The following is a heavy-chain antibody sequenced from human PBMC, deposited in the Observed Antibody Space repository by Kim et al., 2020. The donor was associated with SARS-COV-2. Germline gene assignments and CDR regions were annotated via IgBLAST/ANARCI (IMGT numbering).Heavy chain of an antibody. CDR1: GYSFTSYW. V-gene: IGHV5-51*01. D-gene: IGHD6-13*01. CDR2: IYPGDSDT. Sequence: GESLKISCKGSGYSFTSYWIGWVRQMPGKGLEWMGIIYPGDSDTRYSPSFQGQVTISADKSISTAYLQWSSLKASDTAMYYCARLKEQQLEGVGSYGGGYYYGMDVWGQGTTVTVSS. CDR3: ARLKEQQLEGVGSYGGGYYYGMDV. J-gene: IGHJ6*02.